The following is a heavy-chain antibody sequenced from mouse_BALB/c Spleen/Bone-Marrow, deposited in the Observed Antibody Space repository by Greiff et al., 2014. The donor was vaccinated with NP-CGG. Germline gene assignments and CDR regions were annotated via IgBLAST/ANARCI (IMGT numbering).Heavy chain of an antibody. CDR3: ARSDGYRDMDY. CDR1: GYAFSSSW. D-gene: IGHD2-3*01. Sequence: QVQLKESGPELVKPGASVKISCKASGYAFSSSWMNWVKQRPGQGLEWIGRIYPGDGDTKYNGKFKGKATLTADKSSSTAYMQLSSLTFVDSAVYFCARSDGYRDMDYWGQGTSVTVSS. J-gene: IGHJ4*01. CDR2: IYPGDGDT. V-gene: IGHV1-82*01.